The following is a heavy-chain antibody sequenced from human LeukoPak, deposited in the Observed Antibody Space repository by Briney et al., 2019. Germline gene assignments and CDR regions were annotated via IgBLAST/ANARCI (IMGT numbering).Heavy chain of an antibody. CDR3: ARDGSGSWAYYMDV. CDR1: GGSISSYY. D-gene: IGHD3-10*01. V-gene: IGHV4-4*07. Sequence: PSETLSLTCTVSGGSISSYYWSWIRQPAGKGLEWIGRIYTSGSTNYNPSLKSRVTMSVDTSKNQFSLKLSSVTAADTAVYYCARDGSGSWAYYMDVWGKGTTVTISS. J-gene: IGHJ6*03. CDR2: IYTSGST.